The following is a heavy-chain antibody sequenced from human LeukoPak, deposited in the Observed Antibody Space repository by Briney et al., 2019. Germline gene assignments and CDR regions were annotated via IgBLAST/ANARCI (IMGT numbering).Heavy chain of an antibody. J-gene: IGHJ4*02. V-gene: IGHV1-69*04. CDR2: IIPILGIA. CDR1: GGTFSSYA. D-gene: IGHD5-24*01. CDR3: ARESPGRDGYNYPFDY. Sequence: SVKVSCKASGGTFSSYAISWVRQAPGQGLEWMGRIIPILGIANYAQKFQGRVTITADKSTSTAYMELSSLRSEDTAVYYCARESPGRDGYNYPFDYWGQGTLVIVSS.